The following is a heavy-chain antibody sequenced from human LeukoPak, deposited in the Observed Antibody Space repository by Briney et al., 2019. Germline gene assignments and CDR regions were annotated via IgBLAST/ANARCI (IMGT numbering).Heavy chain of an antibody. V-gene: IGHV1-8*03. CDR2: MNPNSGNT. D-gene: IGHD3-10*01. CDR1: GYTFTSYD. CDR3: ARGLEYGSGSYRYYYYYYMDV. J-gene: IGHJ6*03. Sequence: ASVKVSCKASGYTFTSYDINWVRQATGQGLEWMGWMNPNSGNTGYAQKFQGRVTITRNTSISTAYMELGSLRSEDTAVYYCARGLEYGSGSYRYYYYYYMDVWGKGTTVTVSS.